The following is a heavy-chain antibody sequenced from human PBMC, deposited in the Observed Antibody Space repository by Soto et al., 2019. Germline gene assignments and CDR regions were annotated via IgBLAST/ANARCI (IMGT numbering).Heavy chain of an antibody. Sequence: GGSLRLSCAASGFTFNSYAMHWVRQAPGKGLEWVAVISYDGSNKYYADSVKGRFTISRDNSDNTLSLQMDSLRAEDTALYYCAKDKGASWFVFDYWGQGDLVTVSS. CDR1: GFTFNSYA. V-gene: IGHV3-30*18. D-gene: IGHD3-10*01. CDR3: AKDKGASWFVFDY. CDR2: ISYDGSNK. J-gene: IGHJ4*02.